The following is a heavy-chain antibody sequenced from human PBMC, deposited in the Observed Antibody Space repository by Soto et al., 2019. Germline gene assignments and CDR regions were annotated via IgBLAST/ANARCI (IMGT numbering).Heavy chain of an antibody. J-gene: IGHJ4*02. D-gene: IGHD2-15*01. CDR2: ISAYNGNT. CDR3: ARDTSLGYCSGGSCYRARPLPHSKNFDY. CDR1: GYTFTSYG. Sequence: ASVKVSCKASGYTFTSYGISWVRQAPGQGLEWMGWISAYNGNTNYAQKLQGRVTMTTDTSTSTAYMELRSLRSDDTAVYYCARDTSLGYCSGGSCYRARPLPHSKNFDYWGQGTLVTVSS. V-gene: IGHV1-18*01.